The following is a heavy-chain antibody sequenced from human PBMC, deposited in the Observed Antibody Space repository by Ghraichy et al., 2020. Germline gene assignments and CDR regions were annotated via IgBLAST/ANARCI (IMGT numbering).Heavy chain of an antibody. CDR3: ASPGGLNWEDAFDI. J-gene: IGHJ3*02. CDR2: INSEGSSI. CDR1: GFTFSVYW. Sequence: GGSLRLSCAASGFTFSVYWMHWVRQAPGKGLVWVSRINSEGSSISYADSVKGRFTISRDNAKNTLYLQMNSLRAEDTAVYYCASPGGLNWEDAFDIWGQGTMVTVSS. D-gene: IGHD1-26*01. V-gene: IGHV3-74*01.